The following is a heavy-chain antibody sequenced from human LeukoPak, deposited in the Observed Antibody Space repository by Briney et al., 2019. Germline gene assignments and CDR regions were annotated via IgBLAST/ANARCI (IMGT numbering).Heavy chain of an antibody. CDR3: ARDLLWFGENYYYYGMDV. J-gene: IGHJ6*02. CDR1: GYTFTGYY. V-gene: IGHV1-2*02. Sequence: GASVTVSCKASGYTFTGYYMHWVRQAPGQGLEWMGWINPSSGGTNYAQKFQGRVTMTRDTSISTAYMELSRLRSDDTAVYYCARDLLWFGENYYYYGMDVWGQGTTVTVSS. CDR2: INPSSGGT. D-gene: IGHD3-10*01.